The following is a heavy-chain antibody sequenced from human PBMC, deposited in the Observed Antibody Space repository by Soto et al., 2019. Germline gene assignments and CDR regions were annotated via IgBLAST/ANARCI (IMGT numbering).Heavy chain of an antibody. V-gene: IGHV1-58*01. Sequence: SVKVSCNASGFTCTSSAVQWVRQARGQRLEWIGWIVVGSGNTNYAQKFQERVTITRDMSTSTAYMERSSLRSEDTAVYYCAAVAAPYYYDSSGYYGDAFDIWGQGTMVTV. D-gene: IGHD3-22*01. CDR2: IVVGSGNT. CDR1: GFTCTSSA. CDR3: AAVAAPYYYDSSGYYGDAFDI. J-gene: IGHJ3*02.